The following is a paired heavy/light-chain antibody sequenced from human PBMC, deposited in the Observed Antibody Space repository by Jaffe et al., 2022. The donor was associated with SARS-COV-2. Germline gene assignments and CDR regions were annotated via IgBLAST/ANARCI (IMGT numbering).Light chain of an antibody. V-gene: IGKV2D-29*01. Sequence: DIVMTQTPLSLSVTPGQTASMSCKSSQSLLHSDGKTYLYWYLQKPGQPPQILIYEVSNRFSGVPDRFSGSGSGTDFTLKISRVEAEDVGLYYCMQSIQVPLTFGGGTKVEIK. CDR1: QSLLHSDGKTY. J-gene: IGKJ4*01. CDR3: MQSIQVPLT. CDR2: EVS.
Heavy chain of an antibody. Sequence: EVQLVESGGGLVQPGGSLKLSCAASGFTFSGSAMHWVRQASGKGLEWVGRIRSKSNNYATVYAASVKGRFTISRDDSKNTAYLQMNSLKTEDTAMYYCARATGYCNTTSCYPWGQGTLVTVSS. V-gene: IGHV3-73*01. CDR1: GFTFSGSA. D-gene: IGHD2-2*01. CDR3: ARATGYCNTTSCYP. CDR2: IRSKSNNYAT. J-gene: IGHJ5*02.